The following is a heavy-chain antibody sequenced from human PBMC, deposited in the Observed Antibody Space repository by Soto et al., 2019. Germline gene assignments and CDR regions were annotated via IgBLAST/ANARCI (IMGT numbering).Heavy chain of an antibody. Sequence: GGSLRLSCAASGLSVSSGHMILVRQASGNGLEWVSVFYSGAGTNYADSVKGRFAISRDTSKNMLFLXMNNLRAEKTAMNYCARGIPHAGGANFACWRQGTTVAVSS. CDR1: GLSVSSGH. J-gene: IGHJ4*02. V-gene: IGHV3-53*01. CDR3: ARGIPHAGGANFAC. D-gene: IGHD2-2*02. CDR2: FYSGAGT.